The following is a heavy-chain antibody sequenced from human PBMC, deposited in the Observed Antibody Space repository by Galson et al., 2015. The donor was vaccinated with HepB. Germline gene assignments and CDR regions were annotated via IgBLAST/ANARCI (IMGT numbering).Heavy chain of an antibody. Sequence: SLRLSCAASGFTFSSYAMSWVRQAPGKGLEWVSSISSSNTYIYYADSVKGRFTISRDNAKNSLYLQMNSLRAEDTAVYYCARGLLLWFGEFSAFDIWGQGTMVTVSS. CDR1: GFTFSSYA. J-gene: IGHJ3*02. D-gene: IGHD3-10*01. CDR2: ISSSNTYI. CDR3: ARGLLLWFGEFSAFDI. V-gene: IGHV3-21*01.